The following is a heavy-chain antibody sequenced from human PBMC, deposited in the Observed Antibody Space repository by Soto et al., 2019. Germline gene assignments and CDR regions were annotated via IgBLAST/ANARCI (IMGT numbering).Heavy chain of an antibody. D-gene: IGHD3-10*01. CDR3: ARDNMVRGVINYYYYGMDV. J-gene: IGHJ6*02. Sequence: SQTLSLTYAVSGGSISSSNWWSWVRQPPGKGLEWIGEIYHSGSTNYNPSLKSRVTISVDKSKNQFSLKLSSVTAADTAVYYCARDNMVRGVINYYYYGMDVWGQGTTVTVSS. CDR2: IYHSGST. CDR1: GGSISSSNW. V-gene: IGHV4-4*02.